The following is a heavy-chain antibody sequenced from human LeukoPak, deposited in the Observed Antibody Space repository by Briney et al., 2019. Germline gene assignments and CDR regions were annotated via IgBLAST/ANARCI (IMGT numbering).Heavy chain of an antibody. J-gene: IGHJ6*02. CDR3: AKLGGIAVAVLYYYYGMDV. D-gene: IGHD6-19*01. CDR2: ISYDGSNK. Sequence: GGSLRLSCAASGFTFSSYAMHWVRQAPGKGLEWVAVISYDGSNKYYADSVKGRFTISRDNSKNTLYLQMNSLRAEDTAVYYCAKLGGIAVAVLYYYYGMDVWGQGTTVTVSS. CDR1: GFTFSSYA. V-gene: IGHV3-30*04.